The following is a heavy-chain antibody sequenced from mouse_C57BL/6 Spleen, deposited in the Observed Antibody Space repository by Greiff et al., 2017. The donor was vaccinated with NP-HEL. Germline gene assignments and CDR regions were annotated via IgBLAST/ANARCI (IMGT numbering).Heavy chain of an antibody. CDR3: ARRDYYGSSYLYYYAMDY. Sequence: VQLQESGAELVKPGASVKMSCKASGYTFTSYWITWVKQRPGQGLEWIGDIYPGSGSTNYNEKFKSKATLTVDTSSSTAYMQLSSLTSEDSAVYYCARRDYYGSSYLYYYAMDYWGQGTSVTVSS. V-gene: IGHV1-55*01. CDR1: GYTFTSYW. CDR2: IYPGSGST. J-gene: IGHJ4*01. D-gene: IGHD1-1*01.